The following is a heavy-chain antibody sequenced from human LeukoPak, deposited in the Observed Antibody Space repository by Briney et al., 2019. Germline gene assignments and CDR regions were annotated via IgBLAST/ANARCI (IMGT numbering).Heavy chain of an antibody. CDR2: IYNSGST. CDR3: ARSLGKGDYYFDY. V-gene: IGHV4-31*03. Sequence: SETLSLTCTVSGGSISSGGYYWSWSRQHSGKGLEWIGYIYNSGSTYYNPSLKSRVTISVDTSKNQFSLKLSSVTAADTAVYYCARSLGKGDYYFDYWGQGTLVTVSS. CDR1: GGSISSGGYY. J-gene: IGHJ4*02. D-gene: IGHD7-27*01.